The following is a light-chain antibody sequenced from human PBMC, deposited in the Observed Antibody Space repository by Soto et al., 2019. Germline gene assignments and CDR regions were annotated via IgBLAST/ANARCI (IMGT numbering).Light chain of an antibody. V-gene: IGKV3-11*01. CDR1: QSVSTN. Sequence: EIVLTQSPATLALSPGERATLSCRASQSVSTNLAWYQQKPGQAPRLLIYDASNRATDIPARFSGSGSGTDFTLTITSLEPEDIAVYYCQQNNNWPSFTFGPGTTVDI. CDR2: DAS. J-gene: IGKJ3*01. CDR3: QQNNNWPSFT.